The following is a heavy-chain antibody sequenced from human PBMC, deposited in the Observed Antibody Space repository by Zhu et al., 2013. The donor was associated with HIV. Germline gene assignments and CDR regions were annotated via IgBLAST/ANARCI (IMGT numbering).Heavy chain of an antibody. J-gene: IGHJ6*02. D-gene: IGHD3-16*01. CDR2: IHSDGIST. CDR3: ARDGGMYLDV. Sequence: EVQLVESGGGLVQPGGSLRLSCAASGFTFNNYWMHWVRQAPGKGLVWVSRIHSDGISTSYADSVKGRFTISRDNAKNSLYLQMSSLAAEDTAIYYCARDGGMYLDVWGQGTTVAVSS. V-gene: IGHV3-74*01. CDR1: GFTFNNYW.